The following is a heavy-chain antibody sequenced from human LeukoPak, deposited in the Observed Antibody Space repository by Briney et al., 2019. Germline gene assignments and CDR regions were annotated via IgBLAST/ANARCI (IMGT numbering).Heavy chain of an antibody. CDR3: ASQGVGGYYFDY. Sequence: SETLSLTCTVSGGSISSSSYYWGWIRQPPGKGLEWIGSIYYSGSTYYNPSLKSRVTISVDTSKNQFSLKLSSVTAADTAVYYCASQGVGGYYFDYWGQGTLVTVSS. D-gene: IGHD3-16*01. J-gene: IGHJ4*02. V-gene: IGHV4-39*01. CDR1: GGSISSSSYY. CDR2: IYYSGST.